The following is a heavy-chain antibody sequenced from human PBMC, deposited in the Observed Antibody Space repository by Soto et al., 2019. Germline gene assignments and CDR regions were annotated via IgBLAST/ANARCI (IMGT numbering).Heavy chain of an antibody. CDR3: AKDRQDWRIDY. Sequence: GGSLRLSCAASGFTFSSYAMSWVRQAPGKGLEWVSVISVGGGTTYYADSVKGRFTISRDNSQNTLYLQMNSLRAEDTAVYYCAKDRQDWRIDYWGQGTLVTVSS. V-gene: IGHV3-23*01. CDR2: ISVGGGTT. J-gene: IGHJ4*02. CDR1: GFTFSSYA. D-gene: IGHD3-9*01.